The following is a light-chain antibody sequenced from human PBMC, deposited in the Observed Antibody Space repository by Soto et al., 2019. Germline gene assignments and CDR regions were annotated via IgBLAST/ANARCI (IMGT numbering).Light chain of an antibody. Sequence: EIVLTQSPATLSLSPGERATLSCRASQSVSSSLAWYQQKPGQAPRLLIYDASSRATGIPARFSGSGSGTDFTLTISSLEPEDVAVYYCQQRSNWLTFGGGTKVEIK. J-gene: IGKJ4*01. V-gene: IGKV3-11*01. CDR1: QSVSSS. CDR2: DAS. CDR3: QQRSNWLT.